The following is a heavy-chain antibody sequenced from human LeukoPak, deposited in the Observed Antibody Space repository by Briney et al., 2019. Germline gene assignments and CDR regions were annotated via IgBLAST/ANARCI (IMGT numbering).Heavy chain of an antibody. CDR1: GGSISSSSYY. D-gene: IGHD3-22*01. CDR2: IYYSGST. V-gene: IGHV4-39*07. J-gene: IGHJ4*02. CDR3: ARVILSGFQYYYDSSGYFDY. Sequence: SETLSLTCTVSGGSISSSSYYWGWIRQPPGKGLEWIGSIYYSGSTYYNPSLKSRVTISVDTSKNQFSLKLSSVTAADTAVYYCARVILSGFQYYYDSSGYFDYWGQGTLVTVSS.